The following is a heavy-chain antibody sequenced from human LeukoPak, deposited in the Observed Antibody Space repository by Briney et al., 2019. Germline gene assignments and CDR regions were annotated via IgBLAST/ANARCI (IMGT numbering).Heavy chain of an antibody. J-gene: IGHJ5*02. D-gene: IGHD3-22*01. CDR2: VYTSGST. CDR1: GGSISSYY. V-gene: IGHV4-4*09. CDR3: ARHPALYDSSGYYTRYNWFDP. Sequence: SETLSLTCTVSGGSISSYYWSWIQQPPGKGLEWSGYVYTSGSTNYNPSLKSRVTISVDTSKNQFSLKLSSVTAADTAVYYCARHPALYDSSGYYTRYNWFDPWGQGTLVTVSS.